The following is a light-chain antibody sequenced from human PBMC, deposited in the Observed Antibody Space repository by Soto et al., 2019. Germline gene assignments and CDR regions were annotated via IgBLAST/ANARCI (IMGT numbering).Light chain of an antibody. Sequence: EIVMTQSPATLSVSPGERATLSCRASQSVSSNLAWYQQKLGQAPRLLIYGASTRATGIPARFSGSGSGTEFTLTISSLQSEDFAVYYCQQYNNWPLTFGGGTRWRSN. V-gene: IGKV3-15*01. J-gene: IGKJ4*01. CDR3: QQYNNWPLT. CDR1: QSVSSN. CDR2: GAS.